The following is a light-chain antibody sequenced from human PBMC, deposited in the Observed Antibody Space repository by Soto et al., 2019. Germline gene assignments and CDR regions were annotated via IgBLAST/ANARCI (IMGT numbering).Light chain of an antibody. CDR2: AAS. CDR1: QVISTS. Sequence: DIQRTQSPSFLSPSIGESVTITCRASQVISTSLAWYQLKPGKDPKLMIYAASTLESGVPSRFSATVSGTEFSLTLTRLQTEDCATYEGQQLFDSTITFCPLTRLEIK. CDR3: QQLFDSTIT. J-gene: IGKJ5*01. V-gene: IGKV1-9*01.